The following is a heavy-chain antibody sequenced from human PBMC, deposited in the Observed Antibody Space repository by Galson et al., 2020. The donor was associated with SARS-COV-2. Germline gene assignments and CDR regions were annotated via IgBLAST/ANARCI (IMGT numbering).Heavy chain of an antibody. D-gene: IGHD6-13*01. CDR1: GGSISSSSYY. J-gene: IGHJ2*01. Sequence: ETSETRSLTCTVSGGSISSSSYYWGWIRQPPGKGLEWIGSIYYSGSTYYNPSLKSRVTISVDTSKNQFSLKLSSVTAADTAVYYCARLSLGMRQQLVRAYWYFDLWGRGTLVTVSS. CDR3: ARLSLGMRQQLVRAYWYFDL. CDR2: IYYSGST. V-gene: IGHV4-39*01.